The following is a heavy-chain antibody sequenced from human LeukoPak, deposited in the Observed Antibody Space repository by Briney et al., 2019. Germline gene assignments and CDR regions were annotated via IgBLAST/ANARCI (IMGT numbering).Heavy chain of an antibody. V-gene: IGHV3-20*04. J-gene: IGHJ6*03. CDR1: GFTFDDYG. Sequence: GGSLRLSCAASGFTFDDYGMSWVRQAPGKGLEWVSGINWNGGSTGYADSVKGRLTISRDNAKNSLYLQMNSLRAEDTALYYCARAGIIVVPAAMRGYYYYMDVWGKGTTVTVSS. CDR2: INWNGGST. D-gene: IGHD2-2*01. CDR3: ARAGIIVVPAAMRGYYYYMDV.